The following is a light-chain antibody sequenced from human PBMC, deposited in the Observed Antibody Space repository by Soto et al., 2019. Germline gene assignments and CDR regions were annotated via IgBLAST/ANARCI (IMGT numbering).Light chain of an antibody. V-gene: IGKV3-11*01. CDR2: DAS. CDR3: QQRSNRPQT. CDR1: QSVSSY. Sequence: EIELTQSPATLSLSPGERATLSCRASQSVSSYLAWYQQKPGQAPRLLIYDASNRATGIPARFSGSGSGTDFTLTISSLEPEDFAVYYCQQRSNRPQTFGQGTKVEIK. J-gene: IGKJ1*01.